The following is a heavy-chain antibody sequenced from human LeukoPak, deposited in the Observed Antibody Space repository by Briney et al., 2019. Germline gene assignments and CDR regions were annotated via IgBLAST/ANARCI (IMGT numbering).Heavy chain of an antibody. D-gene: IGHD2/OR15-2a*01. CDR2: ISSSSSTI. CDR3: ARAPSLVLLFDL. Sequence: GGTLRLSCGASGVSFSSNYMSWVRHAPGKGLEWVSHISSSSSTIYYADSVKGRFTISRDNAKNSLYLQMNSLRGEDTAAYYCARAPSLVLLFDLWGQGTLVTVSS. V-gene: IGHV3-48*01. CDR1: GVSFSSNY. J-gene: IGHJ4*02.